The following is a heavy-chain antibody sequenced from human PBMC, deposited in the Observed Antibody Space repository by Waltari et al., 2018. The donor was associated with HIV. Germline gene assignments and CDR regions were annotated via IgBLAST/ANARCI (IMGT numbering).Heavy chain of an antibody. Sequence: QMHLVQSGPEVKKPGTSVKVSCKASGFTFTNSAMQWVRQAHGQRLEWIGWIVVGKDKTNKAQKFHERVTITRDMSTSTAYMELNNLTSEDTAVYYCAVTTNFGGNSGHYYAMDVWGQGTTVTVSS. CDR3: AVTTNFGGNSGHYYAMDV. D-gene: IGHD2-21*02. CDR1: GFTFTNSA. CDR2: IVVGKDKT. J-gene: IGHJ6*02. V-gene: IGHV1-58*02.